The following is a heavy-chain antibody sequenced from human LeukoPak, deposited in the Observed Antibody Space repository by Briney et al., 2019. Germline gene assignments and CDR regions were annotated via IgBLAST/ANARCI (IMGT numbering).Heavy chain of an antibody. D-gene: IGHD6-19*01. CDR3: ARRESSGYSSGWPFDY. CDR1: GGPISSSGYY. Sequence: SETLSLTCTVSGGPISSSGYYWARIPQPPGRGLEWIGSIYYSGSTYYNPSLKSRVTISVDTSKNQFSLKLSSVTAADTAVYYCARRESSGYSSGWPFDYWGQGTLVTVSS. CDR2: IYYSGST. J-gene: IGHJ4*02. V-gene: IGHV4-39*01.